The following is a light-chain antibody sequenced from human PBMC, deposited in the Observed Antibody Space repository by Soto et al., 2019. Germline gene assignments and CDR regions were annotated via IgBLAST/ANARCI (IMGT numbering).Light chain of an antibody. CDR3: QHRMNWPLT. Sequence: EIALSPSLATLSLSPGERATLSCRASQTVSSYLLWYQQKPGQAPRLLIYEASNRASGTPARFSGSGSETDFTLTISSLEPEDIAVYYCQHRMNWPLTFGQGTRLEI. V-gene: IGKV3-11*01. CDR1: QTVSSY. J-gene: IGKJ5*01. CDR2: EAS.